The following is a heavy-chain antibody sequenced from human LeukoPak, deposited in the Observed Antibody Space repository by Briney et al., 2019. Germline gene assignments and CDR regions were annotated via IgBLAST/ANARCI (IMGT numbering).Heavy chain of an antibody. CDR1: GGTFSSYA. CDR2: IIPIFGTA. D-gene: IGHD3-22*01. Sequence: SVKVSCKASGGTFSSYAISWVRQAPGQGLEWMGGIIPIFGTANYAQKFQGRVTITTDESTSTAYVELSSLRSEDTAVYYCARDGNYYDSSRCAFDIWGQGTMVTVSS. V-gene: IGHV1-69*05. CDR3: ARDGNYYDSSRCAFDI. J-gene: IGHJ3*02.